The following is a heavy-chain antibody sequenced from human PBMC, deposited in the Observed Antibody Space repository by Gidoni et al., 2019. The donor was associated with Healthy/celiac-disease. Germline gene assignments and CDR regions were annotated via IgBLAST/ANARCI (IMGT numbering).Heavy chain of an antibody. Sequence: EVQLVESGGGLVQPGRSLRLSCAASGFTFDDYAMHWVRQAPGKGLEWVSGISWNSGSIGYADSVKGRFTISRDNAKNSLYLQMNSLRAEDTALYYCAKDKGDGGSYYGPYTFDYWGQGTLVTVSS. CDR2: ISWNSGSI. D-gene: IGHD1-26*01. V-gene: IGHV3-9*01. CDR3: AKDKGDGGSYYGPYTFDY. J-gene: IGHJ4*02. CDR1: GFTFDDYA.